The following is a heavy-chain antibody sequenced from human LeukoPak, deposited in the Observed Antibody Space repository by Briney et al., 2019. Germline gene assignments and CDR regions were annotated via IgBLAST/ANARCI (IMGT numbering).Heavy chain of an antibody. D-gene: IGHD3-10*01. CDR1: GGSISSSSYY. V-gene: IGHV4-39*01. CDR3: ASRGGGYFDY. J-gene: IGHJ4*02. Sequence: SDTLSLTCTVSGGSISSSSYYWRWIRQPPGKGLEWIGSIYYSGITCYNPSLQSRVTISVATSKNQFSLKPGSVTAEDRAVYHCASRGGGYFDYWGQGTLVTVSS. CDR2: IYYSGIT.